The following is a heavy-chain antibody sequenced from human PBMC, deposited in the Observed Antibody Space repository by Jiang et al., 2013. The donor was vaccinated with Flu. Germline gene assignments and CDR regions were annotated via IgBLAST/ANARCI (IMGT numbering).Heavy chain of an antibody. CDR3: ARHEDYYGSGSYYKYYYGMDV. V-gene: IGHV4-59*08. CDR1: GGTITGYH. D-gene: IGHD3-10*01. CDR2: IYFSGNT. J-gene: IGHJ6*04. Sequence: GLVKPSETLSLTCSVSGGTITGYHWNWIRQRPGKGLEWIGYIYFSGNTNYNPAFKSRVTMLVDTSKNQFSLKLASVTAADTAVYYCARHEDYYGSGSYYKYYYGMDVWGKGTTVTVSS.